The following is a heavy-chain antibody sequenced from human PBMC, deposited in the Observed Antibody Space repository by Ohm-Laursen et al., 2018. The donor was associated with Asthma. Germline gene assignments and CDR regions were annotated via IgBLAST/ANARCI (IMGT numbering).Heavy chain of an antibody. V-gene: IGHV3-21*01. Sequence: SLRLSCAASGYTFSRYSIHWVRQVPGKGLEWVASIGTASTFIYYADLVRGRFTTSRDNARNSVYLQMNSLRAEDTALYYCARIGPEWELPGREYSLHHWGEGTLVTVSS. CDR2: IGTASTFI. CDR1: GYTFSRYS. D-gene: IGHD1-26*01. CDR3: ARIGPEWELPGREYSLHH. J-gene: IGHJ1*01.